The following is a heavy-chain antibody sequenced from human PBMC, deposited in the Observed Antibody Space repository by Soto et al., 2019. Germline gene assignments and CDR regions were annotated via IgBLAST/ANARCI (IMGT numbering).Heavy chain of an antibody. V-gene: IGHV3-74*01. J-gene: IGHJ4*02. CDR3: AKRRGAGGHFDY. CDR2: IDTDGSTT. D-gene: IGHD2-15*01. Sequence: PGGSLRLSCATSGFTFSNYWMHWVRQVPGRGLVWVSRIDTDGSTTSYADFAKGRFTISRDNAKSTLSLQMNSLTAEDTAVYFCAKRRGAGGHFDYWGQGALVTVSS. CDR1: GFTFSNYW.